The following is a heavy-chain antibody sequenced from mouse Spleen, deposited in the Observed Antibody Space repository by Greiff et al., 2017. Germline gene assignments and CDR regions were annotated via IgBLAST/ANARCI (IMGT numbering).Heavy chain of an antibody. Sequence: EVQLQQSGPVLVKPGASVKMSCKASGYTFTDYYMNWVKQSHGKSLEWIGVINPYNGGTSYNQKFKGKATLTVDKSSSTAYMELNSLTSEDSAVYYCARSYSYYSYPFAYWGQGTLVTVSA. CDR3: ARSYSYYSYPFAY. CDR2: INPYNGGT. V-gene: IGHV1-19*01. J-gene: IGHJ3*01. D-gene: IGHD2-12*01. CDR1: GYTFTDYY.